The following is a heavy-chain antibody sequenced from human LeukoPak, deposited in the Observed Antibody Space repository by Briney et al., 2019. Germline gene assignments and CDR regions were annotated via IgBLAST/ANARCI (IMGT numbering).Heavy chain of an antibody. CDR1: GFTFSSYA. Sequence: PGGSLRLSCAASGFTFSSYAMHWVRQAPGKGLEWVAVISYDGSNKYYADSVKGRFTISRDNSKNTLYLQMNSLRAEDTAVYYCAREVRLDYWGRGTLVTVSS. CDR3: AREVRLDY. V-gene: IGHV3-30-3*01. J-gene: IGHJ4*02. D-gene: IGHD2-21*01. CDR2: ISYDGSNK.